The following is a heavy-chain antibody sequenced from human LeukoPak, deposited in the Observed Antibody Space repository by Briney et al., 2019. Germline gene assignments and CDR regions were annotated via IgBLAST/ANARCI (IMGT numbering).Heavy chain of an antibody. D-gene: IGHD1-26*01. Sequence: GGSLRLSCAASGFTFSSYSMNWVRQAPGKGLEWVSSISSSSYYTYYADSVEGRFTITRDNAKNSLYLEMNNLRAEDTAVFYCARNPSIVAADNGMDVWGQGTTVIVSS. CDR1: GFTFSSYS. J-gene: IGHJ6*02. CDR3: ARNPSIVAADNGMDV. CDR2: ISSSSYYT. V-gene: IGHV3-21*01.